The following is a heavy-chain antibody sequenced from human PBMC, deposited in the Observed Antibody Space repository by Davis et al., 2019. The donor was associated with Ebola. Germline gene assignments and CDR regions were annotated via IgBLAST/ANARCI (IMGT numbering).Heavy chain of an antibody. D-gene: IGHD6-6*01. J-gene: IGHJ6*03. CDR3: ARDRLYYYYYMDV. V-gene: IGHV1-46*01. CDR1: GYTFTSYY. CDR2: INPTDGST. Sequence: ASVKVSCKASGYTFTSYYLHWVRQTPGQGLEWVAIINPTDGSTRYAQKFQGRVTITRDTSADTSYMELSSLRSEDSAVYYCARDRLYYYYYMDVWGKGTTVTVSS.